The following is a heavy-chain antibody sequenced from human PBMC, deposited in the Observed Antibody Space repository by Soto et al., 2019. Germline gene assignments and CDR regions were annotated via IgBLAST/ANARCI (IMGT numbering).Heavy chain of an antibody. J-gene: IGHJ4*02. CDR1: GGSISSGDYY. D-gene: IGHD2-21*02. Sequence: QVQLQESGPGLVKPSQTLSLTCTVSGGSISSGDYYWSWIRQPPGKGLEWIGYIYYSGSTYYNPSRESRVTISVDTSKNQFALKLSSVTAADTAVYDCARGYGGNSQIDYWGQGTLVTVSS. V-gene: IGHV4-30-4*01. CDR3: ARGYGGNSQIDY. CDR2: IYYSGST.